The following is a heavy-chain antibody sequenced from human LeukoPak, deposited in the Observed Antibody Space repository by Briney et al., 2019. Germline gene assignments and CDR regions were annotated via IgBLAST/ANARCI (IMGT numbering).Heavy chain of an antibody. CDR1: GGSISSSSYY. CDR3: AKEGNWNDRALDY. V-gene: IGHV4-39*07. D-gene: IGHD1-1*01. J-gene: IGHJ4*02. Sequence: PSQTLSLTCTVSGGSISSSSYYWGWIRQPPGKGLEWIGSIYYSGSTYYNPSLKSRVTISVDTSKNQFSLKLSSVTAADTALYYCAKEGNWNDRALDYWGQGTLVTVSS. CDR2: IYYSGST.